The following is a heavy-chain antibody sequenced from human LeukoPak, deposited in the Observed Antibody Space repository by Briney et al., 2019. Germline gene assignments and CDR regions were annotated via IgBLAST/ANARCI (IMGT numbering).Heavy chain of an antibody. V-gene: IGHV3-21*01. J-gene: IGHJ3*02. CDR3: AREAIVVVPADAFDI. D-gene: IGHD2-2*01. CDR2: ISSSSSYI. Sequence: GGSLRLSCAASGFTFSSYSMNWVRQAPGKGLEWVSSISSSSSYIYYADSVKGRFTISRDNAKNSLYLQMNSLRAEDTAVYYCAREAIVVVPADAFDIRGQGTMVTVSS. CDR1: GFTFSSYS.